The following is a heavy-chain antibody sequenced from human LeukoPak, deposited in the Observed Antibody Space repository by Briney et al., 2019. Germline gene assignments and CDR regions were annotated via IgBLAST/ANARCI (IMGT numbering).Heavy chain of an antibody. CDR1: GFTLSSYW. D-gene: IGHD3-22*01. J-gene: IGHJ4*02. CDR3: VRQYAYDSSGYYPGDY. V-gene: IGHV3-74*01. Sequence: RGSLRLSRAASGFTLSSYWMHWVRPAPGKGLGWVSRINSDGSSTTYAHSVKGRSTISRNNATNTLHLQIKNRRAEDTAMYYCVRQYAYDSSGYYPGDYWGQGTLVTVSS. CDR2: INSDGSST.